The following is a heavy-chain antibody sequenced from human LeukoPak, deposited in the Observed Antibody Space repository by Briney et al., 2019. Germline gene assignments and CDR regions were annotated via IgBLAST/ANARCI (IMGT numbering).Heavy chain of an antibody. J-gene: IGHJ4*02. CDR2: IYPDDSHT. CDR1: GYTFTSYW. V-gene: IGHV5-51*01. CDR3: ARPRAGSNSIEKFDY. D-gene: IGHD5-24*01. Sequence: GESLKISCKGSGYTFTSYWIGWVRQMPGKGLEWMGVIYPDDSHTTYSPSFRGQVTISANKSTSTAYLQWSSLKASDTAMYYCARPRAGSNSIEKFDYWGQGTLVTVSS.